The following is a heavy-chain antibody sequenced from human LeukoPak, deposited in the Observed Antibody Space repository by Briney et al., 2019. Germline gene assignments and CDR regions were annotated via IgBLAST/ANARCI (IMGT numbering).Heavy chain of an antibody. V-gene: IGHV3-13*01. CDR1: GFTLNNYD. J-gene: IGHJ4*02. CDR3: ARDPDILTGYYTDY. Sequence: GGSLRLSCAASGFTLNNYDMHWVRHTTGKGPEWVSGIGTSGDTYYSDSAKGRFTISRDNAKNSFYLQMNSLRAGDTAVYYCARDPDILTGYYTDYWGQGTLVTVSS. D-gene: IGHD3-9*01. CDR2: IGTSGDT.